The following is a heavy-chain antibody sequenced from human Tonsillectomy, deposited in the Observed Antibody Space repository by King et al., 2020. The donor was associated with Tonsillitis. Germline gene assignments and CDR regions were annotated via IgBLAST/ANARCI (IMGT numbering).Heavy chain of an antibody. D-gene: IGHD5-18*01. CDR2: IYYSGST. CDR3: ARVGRGYSYGFFN. Sequence: QLQESGPGLVKPSETLSLTCTVSGGSISSYYWSWIRQPPGKGLEWIGYIYYSGSTNYNPSLQSRVTISVDTSKNQFSLKLSSVTAADTAVYYCARVGRGYSYGFFNWGQGTLVTVSS. J-gene: IGHJ4*02. V-gene: IGHV4-59*01. CDR1: GGSISSYY.